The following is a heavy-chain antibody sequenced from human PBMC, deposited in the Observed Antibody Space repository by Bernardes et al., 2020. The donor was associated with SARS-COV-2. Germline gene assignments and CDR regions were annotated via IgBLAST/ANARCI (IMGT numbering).Heavy chain of an antibody. CDR3: ARDNLNSALDY. CDR1: GGSISSAGYH. CDR2: IYYTGGT. Sequence: SETLALTCTVSGGSISSAGYHWSWIRQVTGKGLEWIGYIYYTGGTKKNPALESRVTMSVDTSKNLFSLKLSSVTAADTAVYYCARDNLNSALDYWGQGTLVTVSS. V-gene: IGHV4-31*03. D-gene: IGHD6-13*01. J-gene: IGHJ4*02.